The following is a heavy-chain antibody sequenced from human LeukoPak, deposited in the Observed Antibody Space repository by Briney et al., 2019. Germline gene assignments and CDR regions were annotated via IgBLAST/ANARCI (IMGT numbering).Heavy chain of an antibody. J-gene: IGHJ4*02. V-gene: IGHV6-1*01. CDR2: TYYRSKLYN. CDR1: GDSFSSNSAA. D-gene: IGHD3-22*01. Sequence: SQTLSLTCALSGDSFSSNSAAWDWIRQSPSRGLEWLGRTYYRSKLYNDYAVSVKSRITINPDTSKNQFSLQLNSVTPEDTAVYYCARAGYYDSSGSCFDYWGQGTLVTVSS. CDR3: ARAGYYDSSGSCFDY.